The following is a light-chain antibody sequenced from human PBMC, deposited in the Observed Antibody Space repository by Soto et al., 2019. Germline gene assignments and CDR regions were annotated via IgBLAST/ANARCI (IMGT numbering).Light chain of an antibody. CDR1: QSVSSSY. V-gene: IGKV3-20*01. CDR2: GAS. Sequence: IVLTQSPGTLSFSPGERATLSCRASQSVSSSYLAWYQQKPGQAPRLLIYGASSRATAIPDRFTGSGSGKDFTLTISRLEPEDFAVYYCQQYDSSPKTFGQGTKVEIX. J-gene: IGKJ1*01. CDR3: QQYDSSPKT.